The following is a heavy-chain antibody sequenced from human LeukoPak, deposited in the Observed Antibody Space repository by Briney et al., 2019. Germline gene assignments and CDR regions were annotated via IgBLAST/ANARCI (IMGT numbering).Heavy chain of an antibody. Sequence: GESLKISCKGSGYSFTSFWIAWVRQMPGKGLEWMGIIYPGDSDVKYNPPFQGQVTISVDKSTNTAYLQWSSLKASDTAIYYCARRAYTYGRSGPFDFWGQGTLVTVS. J-gene: IGHJ4*02. CDR1: GYSFTSFW. CDR2: IYPGDSDV. V-gene: IGHV5-51*01. CDR3: ARRAYTYGRSGPFDF. D-gene: IGHD5-18*01.